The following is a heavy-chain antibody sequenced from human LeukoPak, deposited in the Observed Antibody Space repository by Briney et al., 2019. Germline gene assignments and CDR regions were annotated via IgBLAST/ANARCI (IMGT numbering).Heavy chain of an antibody. V-gene: IGHV4-34*01. D-gene: IGHD3-22*01. CDR2: INHSGST. J-gene: IGHJ6*03. Sequence: SETLSLTCAVYGGSFSGYYWSWIRQPPGKGLEWIGEINHSGSTNYNPSLKSRVTISVDTSKNQFSLKLSSVTAADTAVYYCARGASSGYPGRGTGTYYMDVWGKGTTVTVSS. CDR3: ARGASSGYPGRGTGTYYMDV. CDR1: GGSFSGYY.